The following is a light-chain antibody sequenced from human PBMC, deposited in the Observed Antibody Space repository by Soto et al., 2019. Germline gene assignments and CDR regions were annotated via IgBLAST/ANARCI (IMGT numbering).Light chain of an antibody. Sequence: EIVMTQSPVTLSVSPGERVTLSCRASQSVGSRVAWYQQKTGQAPRLLIYGASTRATGIPARFSGSGSGTEFTLTISSLQSEDFAVYFCQQYNNWPPSTFGQGTMLEIE. CDR2: GAS. J-gene: IGKJ2*01. CDR3: QQYNNWPPST. V-gene: IGKV3-15*01. CDR1: QSVGSR.